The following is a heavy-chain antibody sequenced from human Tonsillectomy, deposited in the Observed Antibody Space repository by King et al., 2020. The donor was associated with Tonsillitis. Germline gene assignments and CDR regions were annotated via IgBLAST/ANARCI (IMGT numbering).Heavy chain of an antibody. V-gene: IGHV4-4*07. D-gene: IGHD1-1*01. CDR2: IHTSGTT. CDR3: ARDQPVGSTRFDY. CDR1: GASMSSYY. Sequence: VQLQESGPGLVKPSETLSLTCTVSGASMSSYYWSWIRQPADKGLEWIGRIHTSGTTNYNPSLESLVTLAVDTSKNQFSLKLTSMTAADTAVYYCARDQPVGSTRFDYWGQGILVTVSS. J-gene: IGHJ4*02.